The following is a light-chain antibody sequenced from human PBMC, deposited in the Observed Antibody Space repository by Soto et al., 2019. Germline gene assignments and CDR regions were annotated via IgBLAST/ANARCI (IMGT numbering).Light chain of an antibody. CDR1: QGIGND. Sequence: AIQMTQSPSSLSASVGDRVTITCRASQGIGNDLGWYQHKPGKAPKLLIYASSILHSGVPSRFSGSGSGTDFTLTIVGLQPEDFATYYCLQDYHYPWTFGQGTKVEIK. CDR2: ASS. J-gene: IGKJ1*01. V-gene: IGKV1-6*01. CDR3: LQDYHYPWT.